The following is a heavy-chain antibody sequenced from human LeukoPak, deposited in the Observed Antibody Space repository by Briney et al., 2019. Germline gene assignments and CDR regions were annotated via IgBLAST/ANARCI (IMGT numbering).Heavy chain of an antibody. CDR1: GFTFSSYS. J-gene: IGHJ4*02. CDR2: ISSSSSYI. V-gene: IGHV3-21*01. CDR3: ARVLYSSGWL. Sequence: TGGSLRLSCAASGFTFSSYSMNWVRQAPGKGLEWVSSISSSSSYIYYADSVKGRLTISRDNAKNSLYLQMNSLRAEDTAAYYCARVLYSSGWLWGQGTLVTVSS. D-gene: IGHD6-19*01.